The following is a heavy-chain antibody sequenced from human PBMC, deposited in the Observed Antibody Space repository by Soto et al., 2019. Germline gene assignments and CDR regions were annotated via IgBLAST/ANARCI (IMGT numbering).Heavy chain of an antibody. J-gene: IGHJ4*02. Sequence: QVQLVQSGAEVKKPGASMKVSCKASGYTFTSYDINWVRQATGQGLEWMGWMNPNSGNTAYAQKFQGIVTMTSNTSISTDYMELSSLSSEETAVYYGAGEGREGYDNWGQGTLVTVSS. CDR1: GYTFTSYD. CDR3: AGEGREGYDN. D-gene: IGHD2-15*01. CDR2: MNPNSGNT. V-gene: IGHV1-8*01.